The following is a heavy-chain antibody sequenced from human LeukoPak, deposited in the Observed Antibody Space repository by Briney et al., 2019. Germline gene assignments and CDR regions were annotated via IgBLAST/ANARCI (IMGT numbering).Heavy chain of an antibody. CDR2: IRDNGRST. J-gene: IGHJ4*02. CDR1: GFTFSDYA. Sequence: GGSLRLSCAASGFTFSDYAMQWVRQAPGKGLEYVSAIRDNGRSTYYANSVKGRFTISRDNSKNTLYLQMGSLRSEDMAVYYCARDGGGSPDYWGQGTLVTVSS. CDR3: ARDGGGSPDY. D-gene: IGHD1-26*01. V-gene: IGHV3-64*01.